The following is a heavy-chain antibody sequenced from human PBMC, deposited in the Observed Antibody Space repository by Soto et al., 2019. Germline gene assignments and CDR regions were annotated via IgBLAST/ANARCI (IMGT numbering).Heavy chain of an antibody. V-gene: IGHV3-74*01. CDR3: ARDRDSSGWYGKYYFDY. CDR2: INSDGSST. CDR1: GFTFSSYW. J-gene: IGHJ4*02. Sequence: PGGSLRLSCAASGFTFSSYWRHWVRQAPGKGLVWVSRINSDGSSTSYADSVKGRFTISRDNAKNTLYLQMNSLRAEDTAVYYCARDRDSSGWYGKYYFDYWGQGTLVTVSS. D-gene: IGHD6-19*01.